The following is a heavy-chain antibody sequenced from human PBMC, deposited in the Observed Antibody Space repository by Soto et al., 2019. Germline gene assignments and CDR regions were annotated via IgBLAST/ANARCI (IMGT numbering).Heavy chain of an antibody. CDR2: ISSSSSYI. CDR1: GFTFSSYS. Sequence: GGSLRLSCAASGFTFSSYSMNWVHQAPGKGLEWVSSISSSSSYIYYADSVKGRFTISRDNAKNSLYLQMNSLRAEDTAVYYCTRDDAYYDFWSGYYTGIGEDYGMDVWGQGTTVTVSS. CDR3: TRDDAYYDFWSGYYTGIGEDYGMDV. D-gene: IGHD3-3*01. V-gene: IGHV3-21*01. J-gene: IGHJ6*02.